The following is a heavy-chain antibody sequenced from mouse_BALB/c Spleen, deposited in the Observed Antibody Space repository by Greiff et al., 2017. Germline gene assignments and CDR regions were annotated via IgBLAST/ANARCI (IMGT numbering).Heavy chain of an antibody. J-gene: IGHJ3*01. CDR3: ARGWLYYGNWEFAY. Sequence: QVQLQQSGAELAKPGASVKMSCKASGYTFTSYWMHWVKQRPGQGLEWIGYINPSTGYTEYNQKFKDKATLTADKSSSTAYMQLSSLTSEDSAVYYCARGWLYYGNWEFAYWGQGTLVTVSA. D-gene: IGHD2-1*01. CDR2: INPSTGYT. CDR1: GYTFTSYW. V-gene: IGHV1-7*01.